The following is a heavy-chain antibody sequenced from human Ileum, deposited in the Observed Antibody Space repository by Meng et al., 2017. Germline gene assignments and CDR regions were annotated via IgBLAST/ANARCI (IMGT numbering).Heavy chain of an antibody. V-gene: IGHV4-61*01. CDR2: IHYSGSR. Sequence: QLRESVPWLVGPSDTPSLTCNVSGGSVSSASYYWSWIRQPPGKGLEWIGLIHYSGSRNYNPSLKSRVTMSVDTSKNQVSLRLTSVTAADTAVYYCARFYGSGTFEVQDYWGQGTLVTVSS. D-gene: IGHD3-10*01. J-gene: IGHJ4*02. CDR1: GGSVSSASYY. CDR3: ARFYGSGTFEVQDY.